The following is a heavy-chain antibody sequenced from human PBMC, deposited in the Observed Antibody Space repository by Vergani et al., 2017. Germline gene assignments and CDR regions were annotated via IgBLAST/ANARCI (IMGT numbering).Heavy chain of an antibody. V-gene: IGHV1-69*01. CDR1: GYTFTGYY. J-gene: IGHJ6*02. D-gene: IGHD2-15*01. CDR3: ARDCSGGSCYSYGLDV. CDR2: IIPIFGTA. Sequence: QVQLVQSGAEVKKPGASVKVSCKASGYTFTGYYMHWVRQAPGQGLEWMGGIIPIFGTANYAQKFQGRVTITADEFTSTAYMELTSLRSEDTAVYYCARDCSGGSCYSYGLDVWGQGTTIAVSS.